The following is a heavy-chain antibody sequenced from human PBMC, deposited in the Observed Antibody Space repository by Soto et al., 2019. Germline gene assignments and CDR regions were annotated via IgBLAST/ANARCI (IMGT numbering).Heavy chain of an antibody. Sequence: SETLSLTCAVSGGSFTSNNWWTWVRQPPGQGLEWIGEIYRTGSTNYNPSLKSRVTISLDKSENHFSLKVTSLTAADTAVYYCASRDPGTSVDYWGQGTLVTVSS. CDR1: GGSFTSNNW. CDR2: IYRTGST. D-gene: IGHD1-7*01. V-gene: IGHV4-4*02. J-gene: IGHJ4*02. CDR3: ASRDPGTSVDY.